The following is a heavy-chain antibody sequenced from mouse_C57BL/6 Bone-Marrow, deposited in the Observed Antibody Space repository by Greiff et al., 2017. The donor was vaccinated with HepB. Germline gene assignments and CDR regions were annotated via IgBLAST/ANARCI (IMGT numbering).Heavy chain of an antibody. V-gene: IGHV1-55*01. Sequence: QVQLQQPGAELVKPGASVKMSCKASGYTFTSYWITWVKQRPGQGLEWIGDIYPGSGSTNYNEKFKSKATLTVDTSSSTAYMQLSSLTSEDSAGYDCARPDYDYDGYYFDYWGQGTTITVSS. CDR3: ARPDYDYDGYYFDY. CDR1: GYTFTSYW. D-gene: IGHD2-4*01. CDR2: IYPGSGST. J-gene: IGHJ2*01.